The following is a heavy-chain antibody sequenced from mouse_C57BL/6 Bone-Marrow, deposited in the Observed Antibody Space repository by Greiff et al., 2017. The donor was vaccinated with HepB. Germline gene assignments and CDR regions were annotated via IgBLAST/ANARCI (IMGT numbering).Heavy chain of an antibody. Sequence: QVQLKQSGAELVRPGTSVKVSCKASGYAFTNYLIEWVKQRPGQGLEWIGVINPGSGGTNYNEKFKGKATLTADKSSSTAYMQISSLTSEDSAVYFCEKDQYYYGNSYYALDYWGQGTSVTVSS. CDR1: GYAFTNYL. CDR3: EKDQYYYGNSYYALDY. CDR2: INPGSGGT. J-gene: IGHJ4*01. D-gene: IGHD1-1*01. V-gene: IGHV1-54*01.